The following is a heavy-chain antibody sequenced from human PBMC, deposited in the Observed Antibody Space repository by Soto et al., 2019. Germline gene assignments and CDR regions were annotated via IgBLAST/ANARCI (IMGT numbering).Heavy chain of an antibody. V-gene: IGHV3-30-3*01. J-gene: IGHJ4*02. CDR2: ISYDGSNK. CDR1: GFTFSSYA. Sequence: GGSLRLSCAASGFTFSSYAMHWFRQAPGKGLEWVAVISYDGSNKYYADSVKGRFTISRDNSKNTLYLQMNSLRAEDTAVYYCARDAYCSGGSCYVYWGQGTLVTVPQ. D-gene: IGHD2-15*01. CDR3: ARDAYCSGGSCYVY.